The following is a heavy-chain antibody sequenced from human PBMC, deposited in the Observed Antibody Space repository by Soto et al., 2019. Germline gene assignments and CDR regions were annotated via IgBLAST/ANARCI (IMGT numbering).Heavy chain of an antibody. D-gene: IGHD6-13*01. CDR3: ARVAAAAGVCYY. CDR2: INHSGST. J-gene: IGHJ4*02. V-gene: IGHV4-34*01. CDR1: GGSFSGYY. Sequence: QVQLQQWGAGLLKPSETLSLTCAVYGGSFSGYYWSWIRQPPGKGLEWIGEINHSGSTNYNPSLKSRVTISVDTSKNQFSLKLSSVTAADTAVYYCARVAAAAGVCYYWGQGTLVTVSS.